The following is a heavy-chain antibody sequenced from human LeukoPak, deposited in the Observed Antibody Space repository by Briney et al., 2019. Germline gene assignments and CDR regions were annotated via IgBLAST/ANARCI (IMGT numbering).Heavy chain of an antibody. CDR3: AIRKSGNAIDY. CDR1: RFAVSSNY. Sequence: GGSLRLSCAASRFAVSSNYMSWVRQAPGKGLEWVAVIYSGGSTNYADSVKGRFTISRDNSKNTLYLLMNSLRAEDTAVYYCAIRKSGNAIDYWGQGTLVTVSS. V-gene: IGHV3-66*01. J-gene: IGHJ4*02. CDR2: IYSGGST. D-gene: IGHD5-12*01.